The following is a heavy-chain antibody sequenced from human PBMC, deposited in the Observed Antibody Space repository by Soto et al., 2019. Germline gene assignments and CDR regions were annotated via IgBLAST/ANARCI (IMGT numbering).Heavy chain of an antibody. V-gene: IGHV3-11*04. CDR2: TSSSGRTI. J-gene: IGHJ5*02. D-gene: IGHD2-2*01. CDR3: AAEHCSSSSCLNWFDP. Sequence: SRIRKKPGKGLEWVSYTSSSGRTIYYADSVKGRFTISRDNAKNSLYLQMSSLRAEDTAVYYCAAEHCSSSSCLNWFDPWGQRTLVTVSS.